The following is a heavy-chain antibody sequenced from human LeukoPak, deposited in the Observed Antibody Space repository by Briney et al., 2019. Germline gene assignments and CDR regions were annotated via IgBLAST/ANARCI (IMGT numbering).Heavy chain of an antibody. J-gene: IGHJ5*02. D-gene: IGHD1-1*01. V-gene: IGHV4-39*07. CDR3: ARDGIGTFDP. CDR1: GGSISSSSYY. CDR2: IYYSGST. Sequence: SETLSLTCTVSGGSISSSSYYWGWIRQPPGKGLEWIGSIYYSGSTYYNPSLKSRVTISVDTSKNQFSLKLSSVTAADTAVYDCARDGIGTFDPWGQGTLVTVSS.